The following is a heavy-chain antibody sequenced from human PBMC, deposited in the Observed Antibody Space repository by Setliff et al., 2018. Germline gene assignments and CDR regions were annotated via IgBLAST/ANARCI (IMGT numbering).Heavy chain of an antibody. J-gene: IGHJ4*02. V-gene: IGHV3-15*01. D-gene: IGHD1-1*01. Sequence: GGSLRLSCAASGFTFSNAWMSWVRQAPGKGLEWVGQIKRKTDGETTDYAAPVKGRFIISRDDSKRTLYLQMNSLKTEDTAVYYCTRDGAGTRSGFYFDYWGQGTLVTVSS. CDR3: TRDGAGTRSGFYFDY. CDR1: GFTFSNAW. CDR2: IKRKTDGETT.